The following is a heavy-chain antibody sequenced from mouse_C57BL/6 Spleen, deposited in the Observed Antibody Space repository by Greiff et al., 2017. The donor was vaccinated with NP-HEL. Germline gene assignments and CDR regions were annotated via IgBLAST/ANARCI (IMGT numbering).Heavy chain of an antibody. CDR2: IYPGDGDT. CDR3: ARSGFITTVVATNYYAMDY. Sequence: VHLVESGAELVKPGASVKISCKASGYAFSSYWMNWVKQRPGKGLEWIGQIYPGDGDTNYNGQFKGKAKLTADKSSSMSYMQLSSLTSEDSAVYFCARSGFITTVVATNYYAMDYWGQGTSVTVSS. CDR1: GYAFSSYW. V-gene: IGHV1-80*01. D-gene: IGHD1-1*01. J-gene: IGHJ4*01.